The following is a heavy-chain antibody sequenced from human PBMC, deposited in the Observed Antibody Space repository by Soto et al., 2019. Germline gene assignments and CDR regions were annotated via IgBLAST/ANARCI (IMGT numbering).Heavy chain of an antibody. Sequence: EVQLVESGGGLVQPGGSLRLSCAASGFNFNIYSMHWVRQAPGKGLVWVSRVNSVGTRAHYADSVKGRFTISRDSAKNTLYLQMNNLRAEDTAVYYCAKDMSYYDSSGYYSGYYYYGVDVWGQGTTVTVSS. CDR1: GFNFNIYS. CDR3: AKDMSYYDSSGYYSGYYYYGVDV. D-gene: IGHD3-22*01. J-gene: IGHJ6*02. CDR2: VNSVGTRA. V-gene: IGHV3-74*01.